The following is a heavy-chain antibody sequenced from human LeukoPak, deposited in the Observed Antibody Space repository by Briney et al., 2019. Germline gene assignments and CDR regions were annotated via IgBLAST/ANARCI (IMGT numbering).Heavy chain of an antibody. CDR1: GFTFSSYS. Sequence: PGGSLRLSCAASGFTFSSYSMNWVRQAPGKGLEWVSSISGSSSYIYYADSVKGRFTISRDNAKNSLYLQMNSLRAEDTAVYYCAREGGYYYDSSGNFDYWGQGTLVTVSS. D-gene: IGHD3-22*01. CDR2: ISGSSSYI. J-gene: IGHJ4*02. V-gene: IGHV3-21*01. CDR3: AREGGYYYDSSGNFDY.